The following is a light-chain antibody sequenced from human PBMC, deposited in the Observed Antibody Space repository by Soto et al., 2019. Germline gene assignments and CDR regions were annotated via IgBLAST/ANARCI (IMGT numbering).Light chain of an antibody. J-gene: IGKJ1*01. CDR1: QSISSW. Sequence: DIQMTQSPSTLSASVGDRVTITCRASQSISSWLAWYQQKPGKAPKLLIYKASSLESGVPSRFSGSGSGTEFTLNISSLQPDDFATYYCQQYNSLWTFGQGPKV. V-gene: IGKV1-5*03. CDR3: QQYNSLWT. CDR2: KAS.